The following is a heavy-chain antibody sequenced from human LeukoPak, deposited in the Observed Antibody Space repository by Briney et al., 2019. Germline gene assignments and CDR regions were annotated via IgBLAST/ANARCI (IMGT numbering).Heavy chain of an antibody. CDR1: GSTFSSYA. V-gene: IGHV3-30-3*01. D-gene: IGHD2-15*01. J-gene: IGHJ1*01. Sequence: GGSLRLSCAASGSTFSSYAMHWVRQAPGKGLEWVAVISYDGSNKYYADSVKGRFTISRDNSKNTLYLQMNSLRAEDTAVYYCAREVEYSAEYFQHWGQGTLVTVSS. CDR2: ISYDGSNK. CDR3: AREVEYSAEYFQH.